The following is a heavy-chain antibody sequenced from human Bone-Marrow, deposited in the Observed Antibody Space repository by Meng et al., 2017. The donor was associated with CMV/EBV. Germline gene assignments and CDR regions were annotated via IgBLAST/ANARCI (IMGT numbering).Heavy chain of an antibody. Sequence: GESLKISCAASGFTFSSYGMHWVRQAPGKGLEWVAFIRYDGSNKYYADSVKGRFTISRDNSKNTLYLQMNSLRAEDTAVYYCAKDSLWQLLYAEYFQHWGQGTLVTFSS. J-gene: IGHJ1*01. V-gene: IGHV3-30*02. CDR3: AKDSLWQLLYAEYFQH. CDR2: IRYDGSNK. CDR1: GFTFSSYG. D-gene: IGHD2-2*02.